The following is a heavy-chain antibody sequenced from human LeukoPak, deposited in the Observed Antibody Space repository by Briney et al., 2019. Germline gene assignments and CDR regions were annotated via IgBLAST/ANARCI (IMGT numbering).Heavy chain of an antibody. CDR1: GFTFSTYA. Sequence: GGSLRLSCAASGFTFSTYATSWVRQAPGKGLEWVSGLSSSGATTYYADSVKGRFTISRDNSKNMLYLQMNSLRAEDTAVYYCATYGSGTNYRKGFDYWGQGTLVTVSS. CDR3: ATYGSGTNYRKGFDY. D-gene: IGHD3-10*01. J-gene: IGHJ4*02. CDR2: LSSSGATT. V-gene: IGHV3-23*01.